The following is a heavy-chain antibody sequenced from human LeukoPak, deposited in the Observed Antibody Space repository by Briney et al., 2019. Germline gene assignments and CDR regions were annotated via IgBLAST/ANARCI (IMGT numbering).Heavy chain of an antibody. J-gene: IGHJ4*02. CDR3: ARDLRSSGYSPFDY. Sequence: PGGSLRLSCAASGFTFSSYSMNWVRQAPGKGLEWVSSISSSSSYIYYVDSVKGRFTISRDNAKNSLYLQMNSLRAEDTAVYYCARDLRSSGYSPFDYWGQGTLVTVSS. V-gene: IGHV3-21*01. CDR2: ISSSSSYI. CDR1: GFTFSSYS. D-gene: IGHD3-22*01.